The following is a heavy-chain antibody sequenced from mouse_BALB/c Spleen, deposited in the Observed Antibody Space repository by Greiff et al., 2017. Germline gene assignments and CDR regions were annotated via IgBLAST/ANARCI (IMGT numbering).Heavy chain of an antibody. CDR2: ISYSGST. J-gene: IGHJ1*01. V-gene: IGHV3-2*02. CDR3: ARYYDYWYFDV. CDR1: GYSITSDYA. D-gene: IGHD2-4*01. Sequence: EVKLVESGPGLVKPSQSLSLTCTVTGYSITSDYAWNWIRQFPGNKLEWMGYISYSGSTSYNPSLKSRISITRDTSKNQFFLQLNSVTTEDTATYYCARYYDYWYFDVWGAGTTVTVSS.